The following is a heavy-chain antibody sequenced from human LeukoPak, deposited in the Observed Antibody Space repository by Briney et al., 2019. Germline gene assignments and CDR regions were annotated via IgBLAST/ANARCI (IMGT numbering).Heavy chain of an antibody. D-gene: IGHD5-24*01. CDR2: INPNSGGT. J-gene: IGHJ4*02. CDR1: GYTSTGYY. CDR3: ARGGDGYNLGYFDY. V-gene: IGHV1-2*02. Sequence: ASVKVSCKASGYTSTGYYMHWVRQAPGQGLEWMGWINPNSGGTNYAQKFQGRVTMTRDTSISTAYMELSRLRSDDTAVYYCARGGDGYNLGYFDYWGQGTLVTVSS.